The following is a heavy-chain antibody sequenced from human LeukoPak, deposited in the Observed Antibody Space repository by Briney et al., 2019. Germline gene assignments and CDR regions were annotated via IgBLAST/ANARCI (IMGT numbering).Heavy chain of an antibody. Sequence: PSGALSLTCAVYGGSFSGYYWRWIRQPPGKGLEWIGVINHSGSTNYNPSLTSRVTISVDTSKNQFSLKLSSVTAADTAVYYCARANSRYCSSTSCYFFDYWGQGTLVTVSS. CDR2: INHSGST. V-gene: IGHV4-34*01. J-gene: IGHJ4*02. CDR3: ARANSRYCSSTSCYFFDY. D-gene: IGHD2-2*01. CDR1: GGSFSGYY.